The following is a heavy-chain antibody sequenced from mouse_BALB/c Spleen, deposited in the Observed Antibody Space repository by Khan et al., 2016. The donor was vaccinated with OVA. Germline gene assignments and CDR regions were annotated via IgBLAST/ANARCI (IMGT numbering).Heavy chain of an antibody. J-gene: IGHJ4*01. CDR3: ARETAYYGNYEAMDY. D-gene: IGHD2-10*01. CDR2: IWAGGST. CDR1: GFSLSNYG. Sequence: QVQLKESGPGLVAPSQSLSITCSVSGFSLSNYGVNWVRQPPGKCLEWLGIIWAGGSTNYNSALMSQLSIRKDNAKSQVFLKMNSLQTDDTAMYYCARETAYYGNYEAMDYWGQGTSVTVSS. V-gene: IGHV2-9*02.